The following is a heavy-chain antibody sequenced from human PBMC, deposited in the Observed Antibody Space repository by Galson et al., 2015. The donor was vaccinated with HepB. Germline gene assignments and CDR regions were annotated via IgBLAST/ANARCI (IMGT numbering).Heavy chain of an antibody. J-gene: IGHJ4*02. Sequence: SCKASGGTFSTYAISWVRQAPGQGLEWMGGIIPIFGTPNYAQKFQGRVTIIADESTSTAYMELSSLRSEDTAVYYCARPYYDFWSGHYTHHYYFHQWGQGTLVSVSS. V-gene: IGHV1-69*01. D-gene: IGHD3-3*01. CDR2: IIPIFGTP. CDR3: ARPYYDFWSGHYTHHYYFHQ. CDR1: GGTFSTYA.